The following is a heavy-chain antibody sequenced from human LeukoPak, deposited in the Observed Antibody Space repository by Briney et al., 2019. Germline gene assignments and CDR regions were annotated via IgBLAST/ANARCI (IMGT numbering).Heavy chain of an antibody. Sequence: GGSLRLSCAASGFIFSSYGMHWVRQVPGKGLEWVAVIWYDGSNKFYADSVKGRFTISRDNSKNTLYLQMNSLRAEDTAVYYCARGEAVAASTLDSWSQGTLVTVTS. CDR1: GFIFSSYG. J-gene: IGHJ4*02. CDR3: ARGEAVAASTLDS. CDR2: IWYDGSNK. D-gene: IGHD6-19*01. V-gene: IGHV3-33*01.